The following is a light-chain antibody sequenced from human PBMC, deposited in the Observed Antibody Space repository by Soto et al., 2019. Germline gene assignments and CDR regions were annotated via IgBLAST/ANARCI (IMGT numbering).Light chain of an antibody. CDR3: QQYNNWWT. CDR1: QSVLYSSNNKNY. CDR2: WAS. Sequence: DIVMTQSPDSLAVSLGERATINCKSSQSVLYSSNNKNYLAWYQQKPGQPPNLLIYWASTRESGVPDRFSGSGSGTNFTLTISSLQSEDFAVYYCQQYNNWWTFGQGTKVEIK. V-gene: IGKV4-1*01. J-gene: IGKJ1*01.